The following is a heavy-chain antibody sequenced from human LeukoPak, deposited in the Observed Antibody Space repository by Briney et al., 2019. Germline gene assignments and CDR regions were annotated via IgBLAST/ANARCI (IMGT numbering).Heavy chain of an antibody. V-gene: IGHV3-23*01. CDR2: FSSSGGST. J-gene: IGHJ5*02. Sequence: GGSLRLSCAASGFTLRNYVMNWVRQAAGKGLEWVSGFSSSGGSTYYADSVKGRFTISRDNSKNTLYLQMSSLRAEDTAVYYCAKERRRVAAAGSFDPWGQGTLVTVSS. CDR1: GFTLRNYV. D-gene: IGHD6-13*01. CDR3: AKERRRVAAAGSFDP.